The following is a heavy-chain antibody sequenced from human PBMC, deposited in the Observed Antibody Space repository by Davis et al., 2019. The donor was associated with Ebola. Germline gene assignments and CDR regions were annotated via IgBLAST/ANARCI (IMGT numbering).Heavy chain of an antibody. CDR2: INWNGGST. Sequence: PGGSLRLSCAASGFTFDDYAMSWVRQAPGKGLEWVSGINWNGGSTGYADSVKGRFTISRDNAKSSLYLQMNSLRAEDTAMYYCVKDTSNIWFDVWGQGTLVTVSA. CDR1: GFTFDDYA. J-gene: IGHJ3*01. D-gene: IGHD2/OR15-2a*01. CDR3: VKDTSNIWFDV. V-gene: IGHV3-20*04.